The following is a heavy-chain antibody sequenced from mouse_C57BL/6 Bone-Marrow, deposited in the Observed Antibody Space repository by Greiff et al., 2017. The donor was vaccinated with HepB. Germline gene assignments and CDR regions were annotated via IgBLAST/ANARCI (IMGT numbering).Heavy chain of an antibody. CDR1: GYSITSGYY. V-gene: IGHV3-6*01. CDR2: ISYDGSN. Sequence: EVQLQESGPGLVKPSQSLSLTCSVTGYSITSGYYWNWIRQFPGNKLEWMGYISYDGSNNYNPSLKNRISITRDTSKNQFFLKLNSVTTEDTATYYCARRVYDYDGFAYWGQGTLVTVSA. CDR3: ARRVYDYDGFAY. D-gene: IGHD2-4*01. J-gene: IGHJ3*01.